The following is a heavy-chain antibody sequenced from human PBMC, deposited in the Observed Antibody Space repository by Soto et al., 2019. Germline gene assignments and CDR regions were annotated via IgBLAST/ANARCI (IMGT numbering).Heavy chain of an antibody. J-gene: IGHJ6*02. CDR1: GFTVSSNY. CDR3: ANSPYDSSGYYSSYYYYYGMDV. Sequence: GGSLRLSCAASGFTVSSNYMSWVRQAPGKGLEWVAVISYDGSNKYYADSVKGRFTISRDNSKNTLYLQMNSLRAEDTAVYYCANSPYDSSGYYSSYYYYYGMDVWGQGTTVTVSS. D-gene: IGHD3-22*01. CDR2: ISYDGSNK. V-gene: IGHV3-30*18.